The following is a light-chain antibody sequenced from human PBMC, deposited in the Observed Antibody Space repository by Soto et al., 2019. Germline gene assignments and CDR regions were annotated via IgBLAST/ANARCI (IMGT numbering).Light chain of an antibody. J-gene: IGKJ4*01. Sequence: DIQMTQSPSSVSASVGDRVSITCRASQGISNWLAWYQQKPGRAPKLLIYTGSSLQSGVPSRFSGTGSGTDFTLTISRLQPEDVATYYCQQANSFPLTFGGGTNVEIK. CDR1: QGISNW. CDR2: TGS. CDR3: QQANSFPLT. V-gene: IGKV1-12*01.